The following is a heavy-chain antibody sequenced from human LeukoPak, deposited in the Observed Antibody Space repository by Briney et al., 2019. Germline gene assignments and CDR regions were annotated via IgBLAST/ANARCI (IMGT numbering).Heavy chain of an antibody. CDR2: IIPIFGTA. Sequence: ASVKVSCKASGGTFSSYAISWVRQAPGQGLGWMGGIIPIFGTANYAQKFQGRVTITTDESTSTAYMELSSLRSEDTAVYYCARVNYDILTGYPPLFWFDPWGREPWSPSPQ. J-gene: IGHJ5*02. CDR3: ARVNYDILTGYPPLFWFDP. D-gene: IGHD3-9*01. CDR1: GGTFSSYA. V-gene: IGHV1-69*05.